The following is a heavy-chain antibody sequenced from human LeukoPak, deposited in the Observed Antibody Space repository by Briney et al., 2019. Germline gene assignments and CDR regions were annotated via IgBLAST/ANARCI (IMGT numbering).Heavy chain of an antibody. D-gene: IGHD3-10*01. J-gene: IGHJ4*02. CDR1: GFTFSNYA. CDR2: ISYDGSNK. V-gene: IGHV3-30-3*01. Sequence: GGSLRLSCAASGFTFSNYAMHWVRQAPGKGLEWVAVISYDGSNKYYADSVKGRFTISRDNSNNTLYLQMDSLRAEDTAVYYCARRPAPMARAPSGGYFDYWGQGTLVTVSS. CDR3: ARRPAPMARAPSGGYFDY.